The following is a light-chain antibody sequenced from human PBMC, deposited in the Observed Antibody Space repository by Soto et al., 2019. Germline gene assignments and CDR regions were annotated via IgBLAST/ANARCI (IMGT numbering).Light chain of an antibody. Sequence: QSALTQPPSASGSPGQAVTISCTGTGSDVGGYNYVSWYQHHPGKVPKPMIYEVSKRPSGVPDRFSGSKSGNTASLTVSGLQAEDEADYYCSSYAGTNNFVVFGGGTQLTVL. J-gene: IGLJ2*01. CDR3: SSYAGTNNFVV. CDR1: GSDVGGYNY. CDR2: EVS. V-gene: IGLV2-8*01.